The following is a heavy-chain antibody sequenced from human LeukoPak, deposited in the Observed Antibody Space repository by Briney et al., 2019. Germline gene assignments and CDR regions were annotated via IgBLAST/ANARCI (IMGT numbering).Heavy chain of an antibody. Sequence: GGSLRLSCAASGFTFSNYNMNWVRQAPGKGLEWVSSVSSSSSYIYYADSVKGRFTISRDNAKNSLYLQMNSLRADDTAVYYCARDLVAAPNLPFDYWGQGTLVTVSS. CDR3: ARDLVAAPNLPFDY. J-gene: IGHJ4*02. CDR2: VSSSSSYI. D-gene: IGHD5-12*01. CDR1: GFTFSNYN. V-gene: IGHV3-21*01.